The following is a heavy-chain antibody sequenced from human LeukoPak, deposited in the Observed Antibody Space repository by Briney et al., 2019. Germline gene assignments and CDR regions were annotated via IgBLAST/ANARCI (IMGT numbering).Heavy chain of an antibody. CDR1: GFTFSSYG. CDR2: ISYDGSNK. Sequence: GGSLRLSCAASGFTFSSYGMHWVRQAPGKGLEWVAVISYDGSNKYYADSVRGRFTISRDNSKNTLYLQMNSLRAEDTAVYYCAKSVGGWLYYYYGMDVWGQGTTVTVSS. D-gene: IGHD6-19*01. J-gene: IGHJ6*02. V-gene: IGHV3-30*18. CDR3: AKSVGGWLYYYYGMDV.